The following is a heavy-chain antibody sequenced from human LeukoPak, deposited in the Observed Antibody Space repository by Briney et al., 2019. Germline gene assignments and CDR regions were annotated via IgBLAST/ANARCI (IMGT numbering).Heavy chain of an antibody. D-gene: IGHD1-14*01. J-gene: IGHJ4*02. CDR1: GFTFSSYG. CDR3: ATRQAPPFDY. V-gene: IGHV3-33*01. Sequence: GRSLRLSCAASGFTFSSYGMHWVRQAPGKGLERVAVIWYDGSNKYYADSVKGRFTISRDNSNNTLYLQMNSLRAEDTAVYYCATRQAPPFDYWGQGTLVTVSS. CDR2: IWYDGSNK.